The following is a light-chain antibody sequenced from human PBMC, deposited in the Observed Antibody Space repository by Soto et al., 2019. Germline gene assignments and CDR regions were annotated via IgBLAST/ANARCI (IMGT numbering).Light chain of an antibody. Sequence: EIVMTQSPATLSVSPGERDTLSCRASQSVSSKLAWYQQKPGQAPRLLIYGASTRATGIPARFSGSGSGTEFTLTISSLQSEDFAVYYCQQYKDWPTWTFGQGTKVEI. CDR1: QSVSSK. CDR3: QQYKDWPTWT. J-gene: IGKJ1*01. V-gene: IGKV3-15*01. CDR2: GAS.